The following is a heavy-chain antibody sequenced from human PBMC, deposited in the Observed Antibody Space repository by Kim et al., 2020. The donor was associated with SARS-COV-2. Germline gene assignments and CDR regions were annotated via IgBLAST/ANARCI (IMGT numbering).Heavy chain of an antibody. V-gene: IGHV3-21*01. Sequence: ADSVRGRFTISRDNAKNSLYLQMNSLRVEDTAVYYCAGQSPRSGGAGDFDYWGPGTLVTVSS. CDR3: AGQSPRSGGAGDFDY. J-gene: IGHJ4*02. D-gene: IGHD1-26*01.